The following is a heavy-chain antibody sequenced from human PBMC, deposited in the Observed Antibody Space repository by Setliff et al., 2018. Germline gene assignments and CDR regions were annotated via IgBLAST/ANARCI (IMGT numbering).Heavy chain of an antibody. Sequence: SETLSLTCAVSGYSISSGYYWGWIRQPPGKGLEWIGSIDHSGSTHYNPSLKSRVTISVDTAKNQFSLKLRSVTAADTAVYYCGRPLVGVTTGFENWGQGTRGTVSS. CDR2: IDHSGST. V-gene: IGHV4-38-2*01. CDR3: GRPLVGVTTGFEN. J-gene: IGHJ4*02. D-gene: IGHD1-26*01. CDR1: GYSISSGYY.